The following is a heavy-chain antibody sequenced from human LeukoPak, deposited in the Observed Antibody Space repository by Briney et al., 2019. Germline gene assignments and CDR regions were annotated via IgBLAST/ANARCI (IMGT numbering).Heavy chain of an antibody. CDR2: ISGSGGNS. CDR1: GFTFSSYA. V-gene: IGHV3-23*01. CDR3: AKGRNEDGDAALNY. Sequence: GGSLRLSCAASGFTFSSYAMSWVRQAPGKGLESVSSISGSGGNSFYADSVKGRFNISRDNSKNTLYLQMNSLRAEDTAAYHCAKGRNEDGDAALNYWGQGTLVTVSS. D-gene: IGHD4-17*01. J-gene: IGHJ4*02.